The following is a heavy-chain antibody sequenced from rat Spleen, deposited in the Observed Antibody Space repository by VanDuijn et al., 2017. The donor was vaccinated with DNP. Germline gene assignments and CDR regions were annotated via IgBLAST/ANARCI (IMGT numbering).Heavy chain of an antibody. CDR1: GFTFNYYW. CDR3: TRGGTYYFDY. V-gene: IGHV5-31*01. CDR2: ITSGTGTT. Sequence: EVQLVESGGDLVQPGRSLKLSCVASGFTFNYYWMAWIRQVPGKGLEWIASITSGTGTTSYADAVKGRFSVSRDDAKGSLYLQMDSLRSEDTATYFCTRGGTYYFDYWGQGVMVTVSS. J-gene: IGHJ2*01.